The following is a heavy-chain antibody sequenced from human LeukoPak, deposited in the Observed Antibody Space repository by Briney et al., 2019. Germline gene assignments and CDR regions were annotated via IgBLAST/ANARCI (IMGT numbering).Heavy chain of an antibody. CDR3: AKDSLDFWGGYPRFYYYYGMDV. CDR2: ISYDGSNK. D-gene: IGHD3-3*01. J-gene: IGHJ6*02. Sequence: GRSLRLSCAASGFTLSSYAMHWVRQAPGKGLEWVAVISYDGSNKYYADSVKGRFTISRDNCKNTLYLQMNSLRAEETAVYYCAKDSLDFWGGYPRFYYYYGMDVWGQGTTVTVSS. V-gene: IGHV3-30-3*01. CDR1: GFTLSSYA.